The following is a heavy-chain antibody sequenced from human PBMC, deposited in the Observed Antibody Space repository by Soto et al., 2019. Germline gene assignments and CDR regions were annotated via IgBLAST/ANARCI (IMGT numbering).Heavy chain of an antibody. CDR1: GFTFSNYW. D-gene: IGHD5-12*01. J-gene: IGHJ3*02. V-gene: IGHV3-74*01. CDR2: INSDGVST. CDR3: ARDRPGAQWLPSAYDVFDI. Sequence: GGSLRLSCAASGFTFSNYWMHWVRQAPGKGLVWVSRINSDGVSTTYADSVKGRFTASRDNAKNTLYLQMNSLRAEDTAVYYCARDRPGAQWLPSAYDVFDIWGHGTMVTVSS.